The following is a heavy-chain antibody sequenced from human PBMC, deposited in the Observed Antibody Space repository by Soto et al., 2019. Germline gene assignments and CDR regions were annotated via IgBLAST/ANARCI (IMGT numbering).Heavy chain of an antibody. CDR1: GYTFNIYA. D-gene: IGHD2-21*01. V-gene: IGHV1-3*01. CDR3: ARDCTYCGGDTGREAFDI. CDR2: MNAGNGNT. J-gene: IGHJ3*02. Sequence: ASVKVSCKASGYTFNIYAIHWVRQAPGQRPEWMGWMNAGNGNTEYSPKFHGRVTMTRDRYARAAYMELSGLTSEDTAVYYCARDCTYCGGDTGREAFDIWGQGTMGTDS.